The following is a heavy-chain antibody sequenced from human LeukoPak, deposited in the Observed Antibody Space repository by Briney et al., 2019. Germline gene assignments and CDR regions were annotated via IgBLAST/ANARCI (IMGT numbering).Heavy chain of an antibody. CDR1: GGSISDYY. CDR3: ARAAEYSSGWYLFDY. V-gene: IGHV4-4*07. CDR2: IYTSGGT. D-gene: IGHD6-19*01. Sequence: SEILSLTCTVSGGSISDYYWTWSRQPAGKGLEWIGRIYTSGGTNYNPSLKSRVTMSVDTSKNQFSLKLSSVTAADTAMYYCARAAEYSSGWYLFDYWGQRILVTVSA. J-gene: IGHJ4*02.